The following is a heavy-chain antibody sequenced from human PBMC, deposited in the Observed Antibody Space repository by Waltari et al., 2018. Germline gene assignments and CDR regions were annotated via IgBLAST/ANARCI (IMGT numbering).Heavy chain of an antibody. Sequence: QVQLQESGPGLVKPSETLSLTCTVSGGSISSYYWSWIRQPPGKGLEWIGYIYDSGSTNYHPSRRSRVTISVDKSKNQFSLKLRSVTAADTAVYFCARGPPTVVAATFYFDYWGQGTLVTVSS. CDR2: IYDSGST. D-gene: IGHD2-15*01. CDR3: ARGPPTVVAATFYFDY. J-gene: IGHJ4*02. CDR1: GGSISSYY. V-gene: IGHV4-59*08.